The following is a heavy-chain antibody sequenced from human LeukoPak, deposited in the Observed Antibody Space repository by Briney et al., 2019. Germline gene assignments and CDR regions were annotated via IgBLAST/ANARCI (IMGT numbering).Heavy chain of an antibody. D-gene: IGHD1-26*01. CDR2: INHSGST. J-gene: IGHJ3*02. CDR1: GGSFSGYY. V-gene: IGHV4-34*01. CDR3: ARGPPEWERRRARASDI. Sequence: PSETLSLTCAVYGGSFSGYYWSWIRQPPGKGLEWIGEINHSGSTNYNPSLKSRVTISVDTSKNQFSLKLSSVTAADTAVYYCARGPPEWERRRARASDIWGQGTMVTVSS.